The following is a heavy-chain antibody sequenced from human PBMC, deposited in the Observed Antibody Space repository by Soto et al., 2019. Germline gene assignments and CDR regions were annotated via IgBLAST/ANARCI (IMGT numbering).Heavy chain of an antibody. CDR2: ISGSGGST. CDR1: GFTFSSYA. J-gene: IGHJ4*02. V-gene: IGHV3-23*01. Sequence: GGSLRLSCAASGFTFSSYAMSWVRQAPGKGLEWVSAISGSGGSTYYADSVKGRFTISRDNSKNTLYLQMNSLRAEDTAVYYCAKDLTVTTWYWVFDYWGQGTLVTVSS. CDR3: AKDLTVTTWYWVFDY. D-gene: IGHD4-4*01.